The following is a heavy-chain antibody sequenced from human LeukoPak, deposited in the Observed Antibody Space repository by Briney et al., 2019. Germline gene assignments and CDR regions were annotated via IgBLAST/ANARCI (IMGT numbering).Heavy chain of an antibody. CDR3: ARGVGATISYYHYYIDV. J-gene: IGHJ6*03. CDR2: MNPNTGNT. CDR1: GDTFTSYD. D-gene: IGHD1-26*01. Sequence: ASLKVSCKASGDTFTSYDINWVRQASGQGLEWMVWMNPNTGNTGYAQKFQGRVTITRNTSISTVYMELSSLRSEDTAVYYCARGVGATISYYHYYIDVWGKGTTVTVSS. V-gene: IGHV1-8*03.